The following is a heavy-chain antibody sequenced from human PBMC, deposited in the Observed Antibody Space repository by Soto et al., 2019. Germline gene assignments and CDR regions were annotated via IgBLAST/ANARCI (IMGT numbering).Heavy chain of an antibody. J-gene: IGHJ6*02. D-gene: IGHD2-15*01. CDR3: ARVLYYYYGMDV. CDR2: IYSGGST. CDR1: GFTVSSNY. Sequence: EVQLVESGGGLIRPGGSLRLSCAASGFTVSSNYMSWVRQAPGKGLEWVSVIYSGGSTYYADSVKGRFTISRDNSKNTLYLQMNSLRAEDTAVYYCARVLYYYYGMDVWGQGTTVTVSS. V-gene: IGHV3-53*01.